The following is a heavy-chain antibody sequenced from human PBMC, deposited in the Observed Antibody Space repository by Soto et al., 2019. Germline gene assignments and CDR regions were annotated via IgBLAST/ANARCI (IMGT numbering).Heavy chain of an antibody. D-gene: IGHD3-22*01. CDR3: ARAPGQVKGYYSLAYMDV. Sequence: GGSLRLSCAASGFTVSSNYMSWVRQAPGKGLEWVSVIYSGGSTYYADSVKGRFTISRHNSKNTLYLQMNSLRAEDTAVYYCARAPGQVKGYYSLAYMDVWGKGTTVTVSS. V-gene: IGHV3-53*04. CDR2: IYSGGST. CDR1: GFTVSSNY. J-gene: IGHJ6*03.